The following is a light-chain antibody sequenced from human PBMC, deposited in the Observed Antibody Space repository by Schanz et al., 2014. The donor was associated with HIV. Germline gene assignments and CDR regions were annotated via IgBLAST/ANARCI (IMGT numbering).Light chain of an antibody. J-gene: IGLJ1*01. CDR2: DVS. CDR1: SSDVGSYNL. V-gene: IGLV2-23*02. CDR3: CSYAGNNNAGV. Sequence: QSALTQPASVSGSPGQSITISCTGTSSDVGSYNLVSWYQQHPGKAPKLMIYDVSNRPSGVSNRFSGSKSGNTASLTISGLQAEDEADYYCCSYAGNNNAGVSGPGTKPTVL.